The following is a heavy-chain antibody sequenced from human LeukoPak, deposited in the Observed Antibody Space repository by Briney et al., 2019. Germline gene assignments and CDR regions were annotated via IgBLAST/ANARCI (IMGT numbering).Heavy chain of an antibody. CDR2: IYYSGST. D-gene: IGHD3-16*01. Sequence: SETLSLTCTVSGGSISSGGYYWSWIRQHPGKGLEWIGYIYYSGSTYYNPSLKSRVTISVDTSKNQFSLKLSSVTAADTAVYYCARDPKGGYYYGMNVWGQGTTVTVSS. J-gene: IGHJ6*02. CDR1: GGSISSGGYY. CDR3: ARDPKGGYYYGMNV. V-gene: IGHV4-31*03.